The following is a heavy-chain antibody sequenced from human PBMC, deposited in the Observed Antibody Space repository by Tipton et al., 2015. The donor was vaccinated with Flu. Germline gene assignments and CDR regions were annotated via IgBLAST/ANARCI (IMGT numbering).Heavy chain of an antibody. Sequence: TLSLTCAVSGGSFNGYYWTWIRQPPGKGLEWIGEINHSGSTSYNPSLKSRLTISIDTSKRQFSMMLSSVTAADTAMYYCARPRYGSGGYYGYYLVYWGQGTLVSVSS. J-gene: IGHJ4*02. CDR1: GGSFNGYY. D-gene: IGHD3-10*01. CDR3: ARPRYGSGGYYGYYLVY. CDR2: INHSGST. V-gene: IGHV4-34*01.